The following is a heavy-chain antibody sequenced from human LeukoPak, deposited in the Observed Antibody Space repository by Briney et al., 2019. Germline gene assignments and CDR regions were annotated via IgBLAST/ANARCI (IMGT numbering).Heavy chain of an antibody. V-gene: IGHV3-23*01. J-gene: IGHJ4*02. CDR3: AKAVDDDYYDSSGVDY. CDR2: ISGSGGST. CDR1: GFTSSSYG. D-gene: IGHD3-22*01. Sequence: GGSLRLSCAASGFTSSSYGMSWVRQAPGKGLEWVSAISGSGGSTYYADSVKGRFTISRDNSKNTLYLQMDSLRAEDTAVYYCAKAVDDDYYDSSGVDYWGQGTLVTVSS.